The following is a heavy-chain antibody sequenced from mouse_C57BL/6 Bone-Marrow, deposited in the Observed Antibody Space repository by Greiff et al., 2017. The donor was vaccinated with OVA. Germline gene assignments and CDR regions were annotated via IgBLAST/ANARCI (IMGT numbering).Heavy chain of an antibody. CDR3: AGGGYGYDPFAY. Sequence: QVQLQQPGAELVKPGASVKMSCKASGYTFTSYWITWVKQRPGQGLEWIGDIYPGSGSTNYNEKFKSKATLTVDTSSSTAYMQLSSLTSEDSAVYYCAGGGYGYDPFAYWGQGTLVTVSA. CDR1: GYTFTSYW. J-gene: IGHJ3*01. V-gene: IGHV1-55*01. CDR2: IYPGSGST. D-gene: IGHD2-2*01.